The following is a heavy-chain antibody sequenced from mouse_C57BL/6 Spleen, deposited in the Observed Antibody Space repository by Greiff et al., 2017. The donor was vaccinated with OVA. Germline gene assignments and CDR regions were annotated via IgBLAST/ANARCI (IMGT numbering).Heavy chain of an antibody. CDR2: IYWDDDK. D-gene: IGHD2-5*01. J-gene: IGHJ4*01. V-gene: IGHV8-12*01. CDR3: AQRGYSKYYYAMDY. Sequence: QVTLQVSGPGILQSSQNLSLTCSFSGFSLSTSGMGVSWIRQPSGKGLEWLAHIYWDDDKRYNPSLKSRLTISTDTSRNQVFLKITSVDTSDTATDYCAQRGYSKYYYAMDYWGQGTSVTVSS. CDR1: GFSLSTSGMG.